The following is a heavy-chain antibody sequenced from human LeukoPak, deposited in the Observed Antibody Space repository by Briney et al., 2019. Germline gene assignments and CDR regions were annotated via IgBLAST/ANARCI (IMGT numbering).Heavy chain of an antibody. J-gene: IGHJ4*02. Sequence: ASVKVSCKTSGYTFTGYYLHWVRQAPGQGLEWMGWINPNGGATNSAQRFQGGVTLTRDTSISTAYMELSSLRSDDAAVYYCVRSLVTTTPIFDSWGQGTLVTVSS. D-gene: IGHD4-17*01. CDR2: INPNGGAT. CDR3: VRSLVTTTPIFDS. V-gene: IGHV1-2*02. CDR1: GYTFTGYY.